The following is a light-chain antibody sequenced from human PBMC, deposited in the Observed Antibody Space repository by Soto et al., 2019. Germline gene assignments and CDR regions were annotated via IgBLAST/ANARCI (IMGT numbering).Light chain of an antibody. CDR1: TSDVGGYNY. CDR3: SSFKSGNSWL. CDR2: DVS. J-gene: IGLJ2*01. V-gene: IGLV2-14*01. Sequence: QSALTQPASVSGSPGQSITISCTGTTSDVGGYNYVSWYQQHPGKAPKLMIYDVSNRPSGVSSRFFGSKSGNTASLTISGLPAEDEADYYCSSFKSGNSWLFGGGTKLTVL.